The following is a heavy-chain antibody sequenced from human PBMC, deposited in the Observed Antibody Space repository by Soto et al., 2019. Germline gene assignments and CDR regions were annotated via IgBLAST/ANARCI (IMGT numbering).Heavy chain of an antibody. CDR1: GYSFTSYW. CDR3: ASRDTLGYCSSTSCYQHYYGMDG. Sequence: PGESLKISCKGSGYSFTSYWISWVRQMPGKGLEWMGRIDPSDSYTNYSPSFQGHVTISADKSISTAYLQWSSLKASDTAMYYCASRDTLGYCSSTSCYQHYYGMDGWGQGTTVTVSS. V-gene: IGHV5-10-1*01. CDR2: IDPSDSYT. J-gene: IGHJ6*02. D-gene: IGHD2-2*01.